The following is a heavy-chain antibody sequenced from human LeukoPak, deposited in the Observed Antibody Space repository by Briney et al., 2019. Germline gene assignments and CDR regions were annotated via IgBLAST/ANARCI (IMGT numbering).Heavy chain of an antibody. V-gene: IGHV4-38-2*02. Sequence: SETLSLTCTVSGYSISSGYYWGWIRQPPGKGLEWIGSIYHSGSTYYNPSLKSRVTISVDTSKNQFSLKLSSVTAADTAVYYCASGGRGDYDFDYWGQGTLVTVSS. CDR3: ASGGRGDYDFDY. CDR2: IYHSGST. J-gene: IGHJ4*02. CDR1: GYSISSGYY. D-gene: IGHD4-17*01.